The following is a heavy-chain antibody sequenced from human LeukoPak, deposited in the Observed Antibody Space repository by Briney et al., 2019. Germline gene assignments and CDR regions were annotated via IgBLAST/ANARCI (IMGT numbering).Heavy chain of an antibody. CDR3: ARGIGGSGSSNWFDP. J-gene: IGHJ5*02. V-gene: IGHV1-2*02. CDR2: INPNSGGT. Sequence: ASVKVSCKASGYTFTGYYMHWVRQAPGQGLEWMGWINPNSGGTNYARKFQGRVTMTRDTSISTAYMELSRLRSDDTAVYYCARGIGGSGSSNWFDPWGQGTLVTVSS. D-gene: IGHD3-10*01. CDR1: GYTFTGYY.